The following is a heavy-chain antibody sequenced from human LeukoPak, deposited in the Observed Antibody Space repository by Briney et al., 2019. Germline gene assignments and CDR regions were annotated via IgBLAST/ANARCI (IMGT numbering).Heavy chain of an antibody. D-gene: IGHD3-22*01. Sequence: ASVKVSCKASGYIFTGYGLSWVRQAPGQGLEWMGWISGYNGHTNYAQGLQGRVTMTTDTSTSTAYMELRSLRSDDTAVYYCARVAQHRYYYDSSDYYYYFDYWGQGTLVTVSS. CDR3: ARVAQHRYYYDSSDYYYYFDY. V-gene: IGHV1-18*01. CDR2: ISGYNGHT. CDR1: GYIFTGYG. J-gene: IGHJ4*02.